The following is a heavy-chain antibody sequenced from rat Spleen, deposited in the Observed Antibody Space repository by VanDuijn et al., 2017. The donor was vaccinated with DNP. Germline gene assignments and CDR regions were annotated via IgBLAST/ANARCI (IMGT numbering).Heavy chain of an antibody. CDR1: GYSITSGY. J-gene: IGHJ2*01. CDR2: ISYSGTT. V-gene: IGHV3-1*01. D-gene: IGHD1-6*01. CDR3: ARGDILRSFDY. Sequence: EVQLQESGPGLVKPSQSLSLTCSVTGYSITSGYRWSWIRKFPGNKMEWIGHISYSGTTSYHPSLKSRISITRDTSKNQFFLQLSSVTTEDTATYYCARGDILRSFDYWGQGVMVTVSS.